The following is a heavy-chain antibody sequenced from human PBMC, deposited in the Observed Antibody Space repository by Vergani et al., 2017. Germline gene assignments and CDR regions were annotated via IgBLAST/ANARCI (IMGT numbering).Heavy chain of an antibody. J-gene: IGHJ4*02. Sequence: QVQLVQSGAEVRKPGSSVKVSCKASGGTFSSYAISWVRQAPGQGLEWMGRIIPIFGTANYAQKFQGRVTITADTSTSTAYMDLSSLRSEDTAMYYCARDQDDSSGYSYWGQGTLVTVSS. CDR2: IIPIFGTA. V-gene: IGHV1-69*14. D-gene: IGHD3-22*01. CDR3: ARDQDDSSGYSY. CDR1: GGTFSSYA.